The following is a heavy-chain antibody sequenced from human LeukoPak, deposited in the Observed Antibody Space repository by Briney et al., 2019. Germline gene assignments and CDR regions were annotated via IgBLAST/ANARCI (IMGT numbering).Heavy chain of an antibody. CDR3: ARRLHYFDY. CDR1: GGSISSTYDH. CDR2: IRYSGTT. Sequence: SETLSLPFTVSGGSISSTYDHWDWIRPPPGKGLEWLGSIRYSGTTYYNPSLKGRVTIFVDTSNNQFSLRLRSVTAADTAVYYCARRLHYFDYWGQGSLVTVSS. V-gene: IGHV4-39*01. D-gene: IGHD2-21*02. J-gene: IGHJ4*02.